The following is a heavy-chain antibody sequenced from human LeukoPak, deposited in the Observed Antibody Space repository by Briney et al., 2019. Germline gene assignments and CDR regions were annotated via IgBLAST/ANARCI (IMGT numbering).Heavy chain of an antibody. CDR1: GYTFTGYY. V-gene: IGHV1-2*02. Sequence: GASVKVSCKASGYTFTGYYIHWVRQAPGQGLEWMGWINPNSGGTDYAQKFQGTVTMTRDTSIGTAYMELSRLTSDDTAVYYCARGYDKFDPWGQGTLVTVPS. CDR2: INPNSGGT. J-gene: IGHJ5*02. D-gene: IGHD3-9*01. CDR3: ARGYDKFDP.